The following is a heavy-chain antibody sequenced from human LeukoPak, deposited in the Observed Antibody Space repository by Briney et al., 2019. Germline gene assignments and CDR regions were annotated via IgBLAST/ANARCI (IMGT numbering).Heavy chain of an antibody. CDR2: IWYDGGNK. Sequence: GGSLRLSCAASGFTFSSYGMHWVRQAPGKGLEWVAVIWYDGGNKYYADSVKGRFTISRDNSKNTLYLQMNSLRAEDTGVYFCASLRWGGDAFDTWGQGTMVTVSS. V-gene: IGHV3-33*01. J-gene: IGHJ3*02. CDR1: GFTFSSYG. D-gene: IGHD3-16*01. CDR3: ASLRWGGDAFDT.